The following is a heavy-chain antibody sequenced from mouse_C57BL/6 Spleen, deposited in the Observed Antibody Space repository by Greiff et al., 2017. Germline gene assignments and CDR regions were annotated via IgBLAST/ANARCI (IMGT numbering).Heavy chain of an antibody. CDR3: ARRWYYGSSPLAMDD. D-gene: IGHD1-1*01. J-gene: IGHJ4*01. Sequence: QVQLQQPGAELVRPGSSVKLSCKASGYTFTSYWMDWVKQRPGQGLEWIGNIYPSDSETHYNQKFKDKATLTVDKSSSPAYMQLSSLTSDDSAVYYCARRWYYGSSPLAMDDWGQGTSVTVSS. CDR2: IYPSDSET. CDR1: GYTFTSYW. V-gene: IGHV1-61*01.